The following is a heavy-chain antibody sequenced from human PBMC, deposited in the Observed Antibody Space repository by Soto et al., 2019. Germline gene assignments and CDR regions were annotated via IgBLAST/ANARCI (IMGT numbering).Heavy chain of an antibody. CDR2: TYYRSKWYN. CDR3: VRFLEWSTPRGYYYYYMDV. V-gene: IGHV6-1*01. CDR1: GDSVSSNSAA. D-gene: IGHD3-3*01. J-gene: IGHJ6*03. Sequence: PSQTLSLTCAISGDSVSSNSAAWNWIRQSPSRSLEWLGRTYYRSKWYNDYAVSVKSRITINPDTSKNQFSLQLNSVTPEDTAVYYCVRFLEWSTPRGYYYYYMDVWGKGTTVTVSS.